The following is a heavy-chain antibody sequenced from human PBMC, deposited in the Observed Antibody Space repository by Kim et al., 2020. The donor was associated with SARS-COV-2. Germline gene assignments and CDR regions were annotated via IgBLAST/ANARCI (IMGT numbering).Heavy chain of an antibody. J-gene: IGHJ6*02. D-gene: IGHD1-26*01. V-gene: IGHV4-39*01. CDR3: ARRRGSYYVDYYYGMDV. Sequence: KDRVTRSVDTSKNQFSLKLSSVTAADTAVYYCARRRGSYYVDYYYGMDVWGQGTTVTVSS.